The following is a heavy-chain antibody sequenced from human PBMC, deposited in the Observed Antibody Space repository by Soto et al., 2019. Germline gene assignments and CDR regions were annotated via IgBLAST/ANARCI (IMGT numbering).Heavy chain of an antibody. CDR3: ARGLGGPAARY. Sequence: SETLSLTCTVSGGSVISYYWSWIRQPPGKGLEWIGEIYHSGSTNYNPSLKSRVTISVDKSKNQFSLKLSSVTAADTAVYYCARGLGGPAARYWGQGTLVTVSS. D-gene: IGHD2-2*01. CDR2: IYHSGST. CDR1: GGSVISYY. J-gene: IGHJ4*02. V-gene: IGHV4-59*02.